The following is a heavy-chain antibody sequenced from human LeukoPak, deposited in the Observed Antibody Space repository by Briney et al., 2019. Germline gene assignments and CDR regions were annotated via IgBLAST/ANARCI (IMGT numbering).Heavy chain of an antibody. V-gene: IGHV4-39*01. J-gene: IGHJ3*02. Sequence: SETLSLTCTVSGGSISSSSYYWGWIRQPPGKGLEWIGSIYYSGSTYYNPSLKSRVTISVDTSKNQLSLKLSSVTAADTAVYYCASLIAAALRGAFDIWGQGTMVTVSS. CDR2: IYYSGST. CDR3: ASLIAAALRGAFDI. D-gene: IGHD6-13*01. CDR1: GGSISSSSYY.